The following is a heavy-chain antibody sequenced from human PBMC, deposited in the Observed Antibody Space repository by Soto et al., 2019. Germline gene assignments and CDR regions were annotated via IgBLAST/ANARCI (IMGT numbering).Heavy chain of an antibody. V-gene: IGHV1-18*01. CDR3: ARDQVLIGHVDS. Sequence: QVQLVQSGAEVKKPGASVKVSCKASGYTFRSYGISWVRQAPGQGLEWMGWISAYNGDNGNTKYAQKFQGRVTMTTDTSTSTAYMELRSLRSDDTAVYYCARDQVLIGHVDSWGQGTLVTVSS. J-gene: IGHJ4*02. CDR2: ISAYNGDNGNT. CDR1: GYTFRSYG.